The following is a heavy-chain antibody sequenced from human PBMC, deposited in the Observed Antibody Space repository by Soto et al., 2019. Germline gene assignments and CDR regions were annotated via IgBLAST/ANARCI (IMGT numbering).Heavy chain of an antibody. CDR2: IYPGDSDT. D-gene: IGHD6-19*01. J-gene: IGHJ6*03. CDR1: GYSETSYW. V-gene: IGHV5-51*07. CDR3: SRRGKAVAGNVHYVLAV. Sequence: DYQKRSGERPGYSETSYWFAPSHQIHGKGLEWMGIIYPGDSDTRYSPSFQGQVTISADHSISTAYLQWSSLKASDTAMYYFSRRGKAVAGNVHYVLAVLVKGSTVTVS.